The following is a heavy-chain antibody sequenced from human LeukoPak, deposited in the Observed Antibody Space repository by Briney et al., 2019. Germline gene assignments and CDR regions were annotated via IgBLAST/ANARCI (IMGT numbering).Heavy chain of an antibody. J-gene: IGHJ3*02. Sequence: ASVKVSCKASGYTFTDYYMHWVRQAPGQGLEWMGWINPNSGGTNYAQKFQGRVTMTRDKSISTAYMELSRLRADDTAVYFCARELVEGRLNDAFDIWGQGTMVTVSS. D-gene: IGHD3-10*01. CDR1: GYTFTDYY. CDR2: INPNSGGT. V-gene: IGHV1-2*02. CDR3: ARELVEGRLNDAFDI.